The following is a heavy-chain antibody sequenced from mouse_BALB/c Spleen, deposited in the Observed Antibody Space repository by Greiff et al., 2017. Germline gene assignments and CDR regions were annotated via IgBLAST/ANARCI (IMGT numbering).Heavy chain of an antibody. J-gene: IGHJ1*01. V-gene: IGHV3-2*02. D-gene: IGHD1-1*01. CDR1: GYSITSDYA. CDR2: ISYSGST. CDR3: ARAVLRYRYWYFDV. Sequence: VQLQQSGPGLVKPSQSLSLTCTVTGYSITSDYAWNWIRQFPGNQLEWMGYISYSGSTSYNPSLKSRISITRETSKNQFFLQLNSVTTEATATYCGARAVLRYRYWYFDVWGAGTTVTVSS.